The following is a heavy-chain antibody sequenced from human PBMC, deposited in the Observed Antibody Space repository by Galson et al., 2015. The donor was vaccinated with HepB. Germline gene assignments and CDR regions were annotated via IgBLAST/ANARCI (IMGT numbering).Heavy chain of an antibody. CDR2: FDPEDGET. V-gene: IGHV1-24*01. CDR1: GYTLTELS. CDR3: ARDGVGARSYQLGFDY. D-gene: IGHD1-26*01. Sequence: SVKVSCKVSGYTLTELSMHWVRQAPGKGLEWMGGFDPEDGETIYAQKFQGRVTMTEDTSTDTAYMELSSLRSEDTAVYYCARDGVGARSYQLGFDYWGQGTLVTVSS. J-gene: IGHJ4*02.